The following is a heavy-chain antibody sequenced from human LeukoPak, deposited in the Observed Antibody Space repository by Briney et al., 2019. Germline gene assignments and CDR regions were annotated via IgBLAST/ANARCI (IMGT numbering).Heavy chain of an antibody. D-gene: IGHD3-3*01. J-gene: IGHJ3*02. CDR3: ARDRPGVPRAFDI. CDR2: IYYSGST. V-gene: IGHV4-59*12. CDR1: GGSISSYY. Sequence: SETLSLTCTVSGGSISSYYWSWIRQPPGKGLEWIGYIYYSGSTNYNPSLRGRVTMSVDPSKNTFSLELSSVTAADTAVYYCARDRPGVPRAFDIWGQGTMVTVSS.